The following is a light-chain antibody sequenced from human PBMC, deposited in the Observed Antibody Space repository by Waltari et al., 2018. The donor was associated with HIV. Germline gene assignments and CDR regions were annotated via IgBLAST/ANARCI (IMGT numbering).Light chain of an antibody. CDR3: YSTDSSGKGV. CDR2: EGY. J-gene: IGLJ3*02. Sequence: SYELTQAPSVSVSPGQTARITCSGPILPDKYTFWYQQKSGQAPVAVIYEGYKRPSGIPERFSGSRSGTTATLTITGAQVDDEGDYYCYSTDSSGKGVFGGGTKLTVV. V-gene: IGLV3-10*01. CDR1: ILPDKY.